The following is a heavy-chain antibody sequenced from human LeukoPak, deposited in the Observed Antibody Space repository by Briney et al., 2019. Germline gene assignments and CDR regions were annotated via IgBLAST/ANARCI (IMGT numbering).Heavy chain of an antibody. V-gene: IGHV1-46*01. D-gene: IGHD3-3*01. CDR3: ARYFAVPDGGGFDY. J-gene: IGHJ4*02. Sequence: GASVKVSCKASGYTFTSYYMHWVRQAPGQGLEWMGIINPSGGSTSYAQKFQGSVTMTRDTSISTVYMELSGLTSDGTAIYYCARYFAVPDGGGFDYWGQGTLVTVSS. CDR2: INPSGGST. CDR1: GYTFTSYY.